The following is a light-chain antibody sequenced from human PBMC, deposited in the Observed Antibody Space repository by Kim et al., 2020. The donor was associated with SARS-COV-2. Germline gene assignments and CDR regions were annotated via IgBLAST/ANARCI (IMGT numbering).Light chain of an antibody. J-gene: IGKJ5*01. CDR3: QQLDTYPRVT. CDR2: AAS. Sequence: SVGDRVTITCRVSQGISSYLAWYQQKPGKAPKLLIYAASTLQNGVPSRFSGSGSGTEFTLTISDLQPEDFATYYCQQLDTYPRVTFGLGTRLEIK. CDR1: QGISSY. V-gene: IGKV1-9*01.